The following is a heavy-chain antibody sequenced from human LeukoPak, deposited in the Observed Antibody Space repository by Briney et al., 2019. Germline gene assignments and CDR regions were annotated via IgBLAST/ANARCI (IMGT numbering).Heavy chain of an antibody. V-gene: IGHV4-34*01. Sequence: SETLSLTCAVYGGSFSGYYWSWIRQPPGKGPEWIGEINHSGSTNYNPSLKSRVTISVDTSKNQFSLKLSSVTAADTAVYYCARVAYDSSGYYPKYYYYYYGMDVWGQGTTVTVSS. CDR2: INHSGST. CDR3: ARVAYDSSGYYPKYYYYYYGMDV. J-gene: IGHJ6*02. CDR1: GGSFSGYY. D-gene: IGHD3-22*01.